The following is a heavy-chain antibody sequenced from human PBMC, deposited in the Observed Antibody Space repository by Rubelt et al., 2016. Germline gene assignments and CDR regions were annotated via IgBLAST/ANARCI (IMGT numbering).Heavy chain of an antibody. D-gene: IGHD6-19*01. Sequence: QVQLQQWGAGLLKPSETLSLTCAVYGGSFSGYYWSWIRQPPGKGLEWIGEINHSGSTNYNPSLKSRVTISVDTSKNQFSLKLSSVTAADTAVYYWARLAVNGRGGGLDYWGQGTLVTVSS. J-gene: IGHJ4*02. V-gene: IGHV4-34*01. CDR2: INHSGST. CDR3: ARLAVNGRGGGLDY. CDR1: GGSFSGYY.